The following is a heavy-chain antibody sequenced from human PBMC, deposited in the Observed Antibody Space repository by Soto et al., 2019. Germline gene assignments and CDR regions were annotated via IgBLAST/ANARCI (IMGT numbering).Heavy chain of an antibody. V-gene: IGHV4-30-2*01. CDR2: IYLTGIT. J-gene: IGHJ6*02. CDR3: ARGHYGGHGLDV. CDR1: DGALSSRGYA. Sequence: QLQLQESGSGLLNPSQTLSLTCAVIDGALSSRGYAWTWIRQPPGKGLEWIGHIYLTGITYYNPSLKSRVTLSVDRSKNQFSLTLSSVTASDTAVYYCARGHYGGHGLDVWGQGTTVTVSS. D-gene: IGHD4-17*01.